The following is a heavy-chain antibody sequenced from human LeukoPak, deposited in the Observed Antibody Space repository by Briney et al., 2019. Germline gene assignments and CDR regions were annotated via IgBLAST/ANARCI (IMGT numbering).Heavy chain of an antibody. CDR1: GGSISNYY. CDR3: ARDAFLGMAMALNWFDP. V-gene: IGHV4-4*07. CDR2: IYTSGST. J-gene: IGHJ5*02. Sequence: SETLSLTCTASGGSISNYYWSWIRQPAGKGLEWIGRIYTSGSTTYNPSLKSRVTMSIDASKSQLSLNLKSVTAADTAVYFCARDAFLGMAMALNWFDPWGQGILVTVSS. D-gene: IGHD6-19*01.